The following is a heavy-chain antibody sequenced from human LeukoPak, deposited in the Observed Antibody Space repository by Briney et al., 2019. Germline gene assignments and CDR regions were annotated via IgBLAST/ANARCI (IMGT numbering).Heavy chain of an antibody. V-gene: IGHV4-34*01. D-gene: IGHD6-19*01. J-gene: IGHJ6*03. CDR2: INHSGST. CDR1: GGSFSGYY. Sequence: SETLSLTCAVYGGSFSGYYWSWIRQPPGKGLEWIGEINHSGSTNYNPSLKSRVTISVDTSKNQFSLKLSSVTAADTAVYYCARNSRYSNGYYYYYYMDVWGKGTTVTVSS. CDR3: ARNSRYSNGYYYYYYMDV.